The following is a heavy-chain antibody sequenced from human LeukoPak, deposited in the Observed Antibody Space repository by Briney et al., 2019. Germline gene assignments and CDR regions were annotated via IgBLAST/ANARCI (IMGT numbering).Heavy chain of an antibody. CDR1: GGTFSSYA. V-gene: IGHV1-69*05. CDR3: ASYCSGGSCYHTDY. CDR2: IIPIFGTA. D-gene: IGHD2-15*01. J-gene: IGHJ4*02. Sequence: ASVKVPCKASGGTFSSYAISWVRQAPGQGLEWMGRIIPIFGTANYAQKFQGRVTITTDESTSTAYMELSSLRSEDTAVYYSASYCSGGSCYHTDYWGQGTLVTVSS.